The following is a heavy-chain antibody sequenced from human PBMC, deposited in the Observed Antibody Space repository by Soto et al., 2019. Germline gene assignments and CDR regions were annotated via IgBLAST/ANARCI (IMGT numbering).Heavy chain of an antibody. V-gene: IGHV4-61*01. CDR3: ARDRRAVAGLVDY. CDR1: GGSVSSGSYY. CDR2: IYYSGST. Sequence: SETMSLTCTVSGGSVSSGSYYWSWIRQPPGKGLEWIGYIYYSGSTNYNPSLKSRVTITVDTSKNQFSLKLSSVTAADTAVYYCARDRRAVAGLVDYWGQGTLVTLSS. J-gene: IGHJ4*02. D-gene: IGHD6-19*01.